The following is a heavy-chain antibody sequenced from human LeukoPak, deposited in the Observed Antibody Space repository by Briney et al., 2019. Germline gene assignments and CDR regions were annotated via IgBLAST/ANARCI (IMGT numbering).Heavy chain of an antibody. D-gene: IGHD6-19*01. CDR1: GFTFRSFA. J-gene: IGHJ4*02. CDR3: AKGSAVADIYFDY. V-gene: IGHV3-23*01. CDR2: INGNDYRT. Sequence: GGSLRLSCAASGFTFRSFAMSWVRQAPGKGLEWVSSINGNDYRTFYADSVKGRFTISRDNSKNTLYLQINSLRAEDTAVYFCAKGSAVADIYFDYWGQGTLVTVSS.